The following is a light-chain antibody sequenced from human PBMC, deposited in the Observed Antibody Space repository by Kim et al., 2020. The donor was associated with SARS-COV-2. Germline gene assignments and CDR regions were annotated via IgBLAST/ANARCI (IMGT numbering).Light chain of an antibody. V-gene: IGLV3-19*01. CDR3: NSRDSSGNQLV. Sequence: ALGQTVRITCQGDSLRSYYASWYQQRPGQAPVLVIYGKNSRPSGIPDRFSGSSSGNTAYLTITGAQAEDEADYYCNSRDSSGNQLVFGGGTQLTVL. J-gene: IGLJ3*02. CDR1: SLRSYY. CDR2: GKN.